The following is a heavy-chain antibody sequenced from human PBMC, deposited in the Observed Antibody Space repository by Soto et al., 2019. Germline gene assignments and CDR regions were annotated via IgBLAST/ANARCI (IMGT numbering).Heavy chain of an antibody. J-gene: IGHJ4*02. V-gene: IGHV2-5*02. CDR1: GFSLTTSGVG. CDR3: AQDSSGWYGFVY. Sequence: QITLKESGPTLVNPTQTLTLTCTFSGFSLTTSGVGVGWIRQPPGKALEWLALIYWDDDKRYSPSLKSRLTITKDTSKNQVVLTMTNLDPVDTATYYCAQDSSGWYGFVYWGQGTLVTVSS. D-gene: IGHD6-19*01. CDR2: IYWDDDK.